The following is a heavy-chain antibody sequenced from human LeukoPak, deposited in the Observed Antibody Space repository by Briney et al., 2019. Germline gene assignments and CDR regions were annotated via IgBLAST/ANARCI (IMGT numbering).Heavy chain of an antibody. Sequence: GGSLRLSCAASKFTFSSYGMNWVRQAPGKGLEWVSSISSSSTYIYYADSVKGRFTISRDNAKNSLYLQMNSLRAEDTAVYYCAREGMVRGVIIYWGQGTLDTVSS. CDR1: KFTFSSYG. D-gene: IGHD3-10*01. V-gene: IGHV3-21*01. J-gene: IGHJ4*02. CDR3: AREGMVRGVIIY. CDR2: ISSSSTYI.